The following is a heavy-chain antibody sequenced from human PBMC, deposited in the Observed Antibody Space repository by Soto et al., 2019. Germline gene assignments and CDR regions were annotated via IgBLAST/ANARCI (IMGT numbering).Heavy chain of an antibody. J-gene: IGHJ6*02. Sequence: SLTCSVSVYSVTSSDYYWAWIRQPPGKGLEWIGSMFYSGLTYYNPSLKSRVTLSVDTSKNQFSVRLNSVTAADTAVYYCAPLSVSLSGPYGIHVWGQGTTVTVSS. CDR1: VYSVTSSDYY. CDR2: MFYSGLT. D-gene: IGHD2-15*01. CDR3: APLSVSLSGPYGIHV. V-gene: IGHV4-39*01.